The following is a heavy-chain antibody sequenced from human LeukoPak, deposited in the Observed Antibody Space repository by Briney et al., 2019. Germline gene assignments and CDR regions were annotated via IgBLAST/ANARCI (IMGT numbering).Heavy chain of an antibody. Sequence: ASVKVSCKASGYTFTDYTMHWLRQAPGQRLDWMGWINGGSGNTKYSPEFQGRVTITRDTSASTAYMELSSLRSEDTAVYYCARDQEGFDYWGQGTLVTVSS. CDR2: INGGSGNT. CDR1: GYTFTDYT. J-gene: IGHJ4*02. V-gene: IGHV1-3*03. CDR3: ARDQEGFDY.